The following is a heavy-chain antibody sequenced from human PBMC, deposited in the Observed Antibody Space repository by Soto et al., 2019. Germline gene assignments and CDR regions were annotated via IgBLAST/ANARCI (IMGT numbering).Heavy chain of an antibody. CDR2: IYPGDHET. J-gene: IGHJ4*02. D-gene: IGHD6-13*01. CDR3: ARSPRSSPYFDY. CDR1: GYTFSNFW. V-gene: IGHV5-51*01. Sequence: GESLKISCQSSGYTFSNFWIGWVRQLPGKGLEWMGIIYPGDHETRYSPSFHGKVTISADRSINTAYLQWNSLEASDTAFYFCARSPRSSPYFDYWGQGALITVSS.